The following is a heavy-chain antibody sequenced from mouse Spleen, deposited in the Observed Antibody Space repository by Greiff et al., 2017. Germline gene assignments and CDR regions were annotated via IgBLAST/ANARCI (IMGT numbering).Heavy chain of an antibody. CDR3: ARGRPYYFDY. CDR1: GFTFSDYG. V-gene: IGHV5-17*01. J-gene: IGHJ2*01. Sequence: LMESGGGLVKPGGSLKLSCAASGFTFSDYGMHWDRQAPEKGLEWVAYISSGSSTIYYADTVKGRFTISRDNAKNTLFLQMTSLRSEDTAMYYCARGRPYYFDYWGQGTTLTVSS. CDR2: ISSGSSTI.